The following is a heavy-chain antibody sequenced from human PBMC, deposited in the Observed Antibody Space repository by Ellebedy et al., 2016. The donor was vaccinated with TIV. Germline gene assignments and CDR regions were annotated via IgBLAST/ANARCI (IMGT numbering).Heavy chain of an antibody. V-gene: IGHV3-23*01. CDR3: ATGGSRHFDY. J-gene: IGHJ4*02. CDR1: GFTFRSYV. Sequence: GGSLRLXXGASGFTFRSYVMSWVRQAPGKGLEWVSGISGGGGTTYYADSVKGRFTISRDNSKNTLYLQMNSLRVEDTAIYYCATGGSRHFDYWGQGTLVTVSS. D-gene: IGHD4-23*01. CDR2: ISGGGGTT.